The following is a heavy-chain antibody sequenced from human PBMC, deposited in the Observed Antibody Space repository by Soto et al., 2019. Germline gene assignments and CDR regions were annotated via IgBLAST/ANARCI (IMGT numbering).Heavy chain of an antibody. V-gene: IGHV3-23*01. CDR3: ARGAFPTWGSYPLDY. CDR1: GFTFRSYA. J-gene: IGHJ4*01. D-gene: IGHD3-16*02. CDR2: ISGNGGRS. Sequence: GGSLRLSCEASGFTFRSYAMSWVRQAPGKGLEWVSDISGNGGRSYYADSVKGRFTISRDNSVNTLYLQMNSLRAEDTAVYYCARGAFPTWGSYPLDYWGQGTLVTVSS.